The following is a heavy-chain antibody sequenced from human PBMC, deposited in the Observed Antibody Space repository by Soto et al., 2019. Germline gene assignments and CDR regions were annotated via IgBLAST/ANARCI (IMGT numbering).Heavy chain of an antibody. CDR2: INNDGSET. V-gene: IGHV3-7*03. J-gene: IGHJ4*02. Sequence: EVHLAESGGGLVQPGGSLRLSCVASGFTFANYWMTWVRQAPGKEPERVANINNDGSETYYVDSVKGRFIISIDNTKNSLYLQINSLRSEDTAVFYCTRDRGWQTFDYWGQGTLVTVSS. CDR1: GFTFANYW. D-gene: IGHD3-10*01. CDR3: TRDRGWQTFDY.